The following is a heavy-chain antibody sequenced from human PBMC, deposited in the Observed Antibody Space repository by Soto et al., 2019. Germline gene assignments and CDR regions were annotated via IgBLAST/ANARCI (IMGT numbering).Heavy chain of an antibody. D-gene: IGHD5-12*01. CDR3: ARADVDIVATIHPVSY. CDR2: IIPIFGTA. J-gene: IGHJ1*01. CDR1: GGTFSSYA. V-gene: IGHV1-69*13. Sequence: SVKVSCKASGGTFSSYAISWVRQAPGQGLEWMGGIIPIFGTANYAQKFQGRVTITADESTSTAYMELSSLRSEDTAVYYCARADVDIVATIHPVSYWGQGTLVTVSS.